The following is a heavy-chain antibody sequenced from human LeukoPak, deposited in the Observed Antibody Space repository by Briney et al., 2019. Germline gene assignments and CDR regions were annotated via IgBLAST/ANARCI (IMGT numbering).Heavy chain of an antibody. CDR3: ASSGPITYYDILTGYYHSAFDI. CDR1: GGSISSYY. CDR2: IYTSGST. D-gene: IGHD3-9*01. Sequence: HSETLSLTCTVSGGSISSYYWSWIRHPAGKGLEWIGRIYTSGSTNYNPSLKSRVTMSVDTSKNQFSLKLSSVTAADTAVYYCASSGPITYYDILTGYYHSAFDIWGQGTMVTVSS. J-gene: IGHJ3*02. V-gene: IGHV4-4*07.